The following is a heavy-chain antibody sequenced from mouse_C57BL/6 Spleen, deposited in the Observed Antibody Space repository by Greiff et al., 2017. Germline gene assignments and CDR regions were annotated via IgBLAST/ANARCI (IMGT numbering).Heavy chain of an antibody. D-gene: IGHD1-1*01. CDR1: GFNIKDDY. CDR3: TTVYYGGSYND. CDR2: IVPENGVT. V-gene: IGHV14-4*01. J-gene: IGHJ2*01. Sequence: EVQLQQSGAELVRPGASVKLSCTASGFNIKDDYMHWVKQRPEQGLEWIGWIVPENGVTDYASKFQGKATITADKSSNTAYLQLRSLTSKDTAVYYCTTVYYGGSYNDWGQGTTLTVST.